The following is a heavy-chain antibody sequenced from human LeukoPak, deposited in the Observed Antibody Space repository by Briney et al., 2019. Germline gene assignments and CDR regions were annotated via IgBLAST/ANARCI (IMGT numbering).Heavy chain of an antibody. V-gene: IGHV5-51*01. CDR1: GYSFTSHW. CDR3: ARHQGGMDV. J-gene: IGHJ6*02. Sequence: GESLKISCKASGYSFTSHWVAWVRPMPGKGLEWMGMISPGDFDTRYTPSFKGQVTISADKSISTAYLQWSSLKASDTAIYYCARHQGGMDVWGQGTTVTVSS. CDR2: ISPGDFDT.